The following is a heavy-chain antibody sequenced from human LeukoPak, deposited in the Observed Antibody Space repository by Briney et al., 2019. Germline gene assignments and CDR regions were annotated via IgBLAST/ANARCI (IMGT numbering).Heavy chain of an antibody. CDR1: GGSFSGYY. J-gene: IGHJ4*02. D-gene: IGHD6-13*01. Sequence: SETLSLTCAVYGGSFSGYYWSWIRQPPGKGLEWIGEINHSGSTNYNPSLKSRVTISVDTSKNQFSLKLRSVTAADTAVYYCAREGSSWYAFNDYWGQGTLVTVSS. V-gene: IGHV4-34*01. CDR2: INHSGST. CDR3: AREGSSWYAFNDY.